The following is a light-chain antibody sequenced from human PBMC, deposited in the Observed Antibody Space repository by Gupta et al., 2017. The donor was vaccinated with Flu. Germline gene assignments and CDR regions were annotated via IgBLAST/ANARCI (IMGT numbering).Light chain of an antibody. J-gene: IGKJ1*01. V-gene: IGKV2-24*01. CDR1: QSLVHSDENTY. CDR2: RGS. CDR3: RQAKHYPWT. Sequence: VMTQTPLSSPVTLGQPASISCTSSQSLVHSDENTYLSWFHQRPGQPPRLLIYRGSNRVSGVPDRFSGSGTGTDFTLKISRVEAADVGIYYCRQAKHYPWTFGQGTKVEIK.